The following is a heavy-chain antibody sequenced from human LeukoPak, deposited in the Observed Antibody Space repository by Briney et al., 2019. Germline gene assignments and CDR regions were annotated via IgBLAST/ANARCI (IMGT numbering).Heavy chain of an antibody. CDR2: IYYGGST. CDR3: ARQSGWYSGSYLFDY. J-gene: IGHJ4*02. CDR1: GGSIRRSAYY. V-gene: IGHV4-39*06. D-gene: IGHD1-26*01. Sequence: SETLSLTCTVSGGSIRRSAYYWGWIRQPPGKGLEWIGSIYYGGSTYYNPSLKSRVTISVDTSKNQFPLKLSSVTAADTAVYYCARQSGWYSGSYLFDYWGQGTLVTVSS.